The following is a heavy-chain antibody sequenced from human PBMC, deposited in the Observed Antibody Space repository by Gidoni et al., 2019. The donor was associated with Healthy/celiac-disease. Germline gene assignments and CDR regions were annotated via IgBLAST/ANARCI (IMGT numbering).Heavy chain of an antibody. Sequence: QVPLQESGPVLVKPSETLSLTCTVSGGSISSYYWSWIRQPPGKGLEWIGYIYYSGRTNYNPSLKSRVTISVDTSKNQFSLKLSSVTAADTAVYYCARGDYVGHDAFDIWGQGTMVTVSS. D-gene: IGHD4-17*01. CDR2: IYYSGRT. V-gene: IGHV4-59*01. CDR1: GGSISSYY. CDR3: ARGDYVGHDAFDI. J-gene: IGHJ3*02.